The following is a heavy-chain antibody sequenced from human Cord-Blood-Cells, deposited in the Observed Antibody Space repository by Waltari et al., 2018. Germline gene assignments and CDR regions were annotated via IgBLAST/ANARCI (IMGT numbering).Heavy chain of an antibody. V-gene: IGHV5-51*01. CDR3: ARHPLGSSSSCFQH. D-gene: IGHD6-6*01. Sequence: EEQLVQSGADVKKPGEPLKSSCKGSGYSFTSYWTGVARPMPGEGREWMGTIIPGDYDTRYSPSLQGKVTISADKSNSPAYLQWSSMKASDTAMYYCARHPLGSSSSCFQHWGQGTLVTVSS. J-gene: IGHJ1*01. CDR2: IIPGDYDT. CDR1: GYSFTSYW.